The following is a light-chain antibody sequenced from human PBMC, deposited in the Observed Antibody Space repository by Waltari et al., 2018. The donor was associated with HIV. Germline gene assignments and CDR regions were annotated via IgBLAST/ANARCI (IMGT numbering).Light chain of an antibody. CDR3: ASNRLDYTLI. CDR2: DIN. Sequence: QSALTQPASVSGFLGQSIHISCTGISTDSRFYQYVSWYQQYPGKFPRLIIFDINNRPSVLSDPCSGSRSCNSASLTFSGLQSGDEAHYYCASNRLDYTLIFGGGTKLTVL. CDR1: STDSRFYQY. J-gene: IGLJ2*01. V-gene: IGLV2-14*03.